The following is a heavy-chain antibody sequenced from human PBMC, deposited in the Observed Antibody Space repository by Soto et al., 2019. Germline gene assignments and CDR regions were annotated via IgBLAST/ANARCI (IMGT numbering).Heavy chain of an antibody. CDR2: ISGSGGST. V-gene: IGHV3-23*01. CDR3: AKLHFGSGSYADY. D-gene: IGHD3-10*01. Sequence: GGSLRLSCAASGFTFASFAMTWVRQAPGKGLEWVSTISGSGGSTYYADSVKGRFTISRDNSKNTLYLQMNSLRVEDTAVYYCAKLHFGSGSYADYWGQGTLVTVSS. J-gene: IGHJ4*02. CDR1: GFTFASFA.